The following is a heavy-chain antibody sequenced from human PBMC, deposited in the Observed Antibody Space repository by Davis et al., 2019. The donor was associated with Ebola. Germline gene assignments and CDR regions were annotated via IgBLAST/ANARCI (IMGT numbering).Heavy chain of an antibody. CDR3: ASGDGRGNSYDMDV. CDR1: GFIFSHYW. D-gene: IGHD4-23*01. J-gene: IGHJ6*02. CDR2: IKQDGGEK. V-gene: IGHV3-7*03. Sequence: GESLKISCAASGFIFSHYWMSWVRQAPGKGPEWVAIIKQDGGEKYYVDSVKGRFTISRDNAKNSLFLQMNSLRAEDTALYYCASGDGRGNSYDMDVWGQGTTVTVSS.